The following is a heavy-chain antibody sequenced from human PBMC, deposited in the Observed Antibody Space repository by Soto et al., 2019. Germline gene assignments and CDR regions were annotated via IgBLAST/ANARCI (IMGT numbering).Heavy chain of an antibody. CDR2: LSGSGDST. D-gene: IGHD3-10*01. Sequence: EVQLLESGGGLVQPGGSLRLSCAASGFTFSSYAMSWVRQAPGKGLEWVSTLSGSGDSTYYADSVQGRFTISRDISKNTLYVQMSSLRAEDTAVYYCATPGGSGSSHFEYWGEGTLVTVSS. CDR1: GFTFSSYA. J-gene: IGHJ4*02. V-gene: IGHV3-23*01. CDR3: ATPGGSGSSHFEY.